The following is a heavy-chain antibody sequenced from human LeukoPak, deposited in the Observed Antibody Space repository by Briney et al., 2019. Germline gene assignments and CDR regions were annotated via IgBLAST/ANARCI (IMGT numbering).Heavy chain of an antibody. J-gene: IGHJ4*02. CDR2: ISYDGSNK. D-gene: IGHD1-26*01. CDR1: GFSLITYG. CDR3: AKDGYMIKWELLDYFDY. V-gene: IGHV3-30*18. Sequence: GGSLRLSCAASGFSLITYGMHWVRQAPGKGLEWVAVISYDGSNKYYADSVKGRFTISRDNSKNTLYLQMNSLRAEDTAVYYCAKDGYMIKWELLDYFDYWGQGTLVTVSS.